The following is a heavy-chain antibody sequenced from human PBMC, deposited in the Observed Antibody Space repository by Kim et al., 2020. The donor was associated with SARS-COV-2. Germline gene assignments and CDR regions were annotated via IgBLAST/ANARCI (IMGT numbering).Heavy chain of an antibody. CDR2: IYYSGST. J-gene: IGHJ6*02. CDR1: GGSISSYY. Sequence: SETLSLTCTVSGGSISSYYWSWIRQPPGKGLEWIGYIYYSGSTNYNPSLKSRVTISVDTSKNQFSLKLNSVTDSDTAVYYCAGVSSGILRDYYDGMYVWGQGTTVTVSS. V-gene: IGHV4-59*01. CDR3: AGVSSGILRDYYDGMYV. D-gene: IGHD1-26*01.